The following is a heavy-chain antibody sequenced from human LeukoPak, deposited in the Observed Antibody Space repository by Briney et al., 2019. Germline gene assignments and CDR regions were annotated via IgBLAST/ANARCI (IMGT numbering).Heavy chain of an antibody. Sequence: SQTLSLTCTVSGGSISSGGYYWSWIRQHPGKGLEWIGYIYYSGSTYYNPSLKSRVTISVDTSKNQFSLKLSSVTAADTAVYYCAMGNTVTSVYYWFDPWGQGTLVTVSS. V-gene: IGHV4-31*03. J-gene: IGHJ5*02. D-gene: IGHD4-17*01. CDR3: AMGNTVTSVYYWFDP. CDR2: IYYSGST. CDR1: GGSISSGGYY.